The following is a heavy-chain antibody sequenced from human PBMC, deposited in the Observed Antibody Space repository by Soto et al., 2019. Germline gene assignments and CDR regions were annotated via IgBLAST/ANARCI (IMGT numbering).Heavy chain of an antibody. J-gene: IGHJ4*02. CDR3: AKGKYSSGCYFDY. D-gene: IGHD6-19*01. CDR2: INAGNGNT. CDR1: GYTFTSYA. Sequence: QVQLVQSGAEVKKPGASVKVSCKASGYTFTSYAMHWVRQAPGQRLEWMGWINAGNGNTKYSQKFQGRVTITRDTSASTAYMELGSLRSEDTAVYYCAKGKYSSGCYFDYWGQGTLVTVSS. V-gene: IGHV1-3*01.